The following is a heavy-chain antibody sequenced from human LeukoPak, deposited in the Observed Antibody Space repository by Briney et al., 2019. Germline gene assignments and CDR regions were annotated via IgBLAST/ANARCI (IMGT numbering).Heavy chain of an antibody. D-gene: IGHD7-27*01. CDR1: GGSFSGYY. CDR2: INHSGST. J-gene: IGHJ4*02. Sequence: TSETLSLTCAVYGGSFSGYYWSWIRQPPGKGLEWIGEINHSGSTNYNPSLKSRVTISADTSKNQFSLKLYSVTAADTAVYYCATRKLGNDYWGQGTLVTVSS. V-gene: IGHV4-34*01. CDR3: ATRKLGNDY.